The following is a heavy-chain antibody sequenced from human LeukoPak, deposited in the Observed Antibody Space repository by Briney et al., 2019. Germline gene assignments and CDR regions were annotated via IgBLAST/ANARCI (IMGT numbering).Heavy chain of an antibody. CDR3: ARDRASSWPFAY. V-gene: IGHV3-21*01. Sequence: GGSLRLSCAASGFTFSTYTMNGVRQAPGKGREWVSSIRGSTKYIYYADSLKGRFTISRDNAKNSLYLEMNSLRAEDTAAYYCARDRASSWPFAYWGQGTLVTVSS. D-gene: IGHD6-13*01. J-gene: IGHJ4*02. CDR2: IRGSTKYI. CDR1: GFTFSTYT.